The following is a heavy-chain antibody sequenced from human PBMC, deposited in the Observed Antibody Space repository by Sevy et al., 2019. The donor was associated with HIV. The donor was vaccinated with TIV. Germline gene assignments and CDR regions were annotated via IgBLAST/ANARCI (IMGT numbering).Heavy chain of an antibody. J-gene: IGHJ5*02. Sequence: SETLSLTCAVSGYSISSGYYWGWIRQPPGKGLEWIGSIFHSGSTYYNPSLKSRVTISVDTSKNQFSLKLSSVTAADTAVYFCARTPSSYDSSGRYYPWFDPWGQGTLVTVS. CDR2: IFHSGST. V-gene: IGHV4-38-2*01. CDR3: ARTPSSYDSSGRYYPWFDP. CDR1: GYSISSGYY. D-gene: IGHD3-22*01.